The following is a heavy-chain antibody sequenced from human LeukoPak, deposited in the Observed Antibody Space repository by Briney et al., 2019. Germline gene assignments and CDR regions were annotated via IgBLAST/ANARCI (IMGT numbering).Heavy chain of an antibody. J-gene: IGHJ4*02. Sequence: GGSLRLSCAASGFAFSNAWMSWVRQAPGKGREWVGGIKSKTDGGTTDYAAPVKGRFTISRDDSKNTLYLQMNSLKTEDTAVYYCTTPRSYSADYWGQGTLVTVSS. V-gene: IGHV3-15*01. D-gene: IGHD2-15*01. CDR2: IKSKTDGGTT. CDR3: TTPRSYSADY. CDR1: GFAFSNAW.